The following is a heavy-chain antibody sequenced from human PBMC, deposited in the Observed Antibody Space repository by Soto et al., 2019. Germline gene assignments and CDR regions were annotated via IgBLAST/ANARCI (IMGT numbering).Heavy chain of an antibody. CDR3: ARLGAYYQAMDS. CDR2: IYYAGTT. Sequence: PLETLSLTCTVSNGSISPNYWSWIRQPPGKGLEWIGYIYYAGTTTYNPSLQSRVSISVDTSKNEVSLKLTSVTAADTAVYFCARLGAYYQAMDSWGQGTLVTVSS. J-gene: IGHJ1*01. D-gene: IGHD3-22*01. CDR1: NGSISPNY. V-gene: IGHV4-59*08.